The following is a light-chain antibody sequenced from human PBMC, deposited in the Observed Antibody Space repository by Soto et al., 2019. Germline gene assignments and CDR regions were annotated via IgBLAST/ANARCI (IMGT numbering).Light chain of an antibody. CDR1: SGHSSYA. CDR2: LNIDGSH. CDR3: QTWVTGIVV. J-gene: IGLJ2*01. Sequence: QPVLTQSPSASASLGASVKLTCTLSSGHSSYAIAWHQQQPEKGPRYLMNLNIDGSHSKGDGIPDRCSGSSSGAERYLTISSLRCEDEADYYCQTWVTGIVVFGGGTKLAVL. V-gene: IGLV4-69*01.